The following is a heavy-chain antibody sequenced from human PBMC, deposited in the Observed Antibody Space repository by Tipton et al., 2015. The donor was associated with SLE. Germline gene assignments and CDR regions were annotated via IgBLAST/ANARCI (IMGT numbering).Heavy chain of an antibody. D-gene: IGHD5-12*01. CDR1: GASVSRGAYY. CDR3: ATNGHGETYEFFTEYLRH. V-gene: IGHV4-61*09. Sequence: TLSLTCTVSGASVSRGAYYWSWIRQPAGKGLEWIGHISTSGNTNYNPSLKSRVTTSVDTSKQQFSLRLTSVTAADTAVYYCATNGHGETYEFFTEYLRHWGQGTLVTVSS. J-gene: IGHJ1*01. CDR2: ISTSGNT.